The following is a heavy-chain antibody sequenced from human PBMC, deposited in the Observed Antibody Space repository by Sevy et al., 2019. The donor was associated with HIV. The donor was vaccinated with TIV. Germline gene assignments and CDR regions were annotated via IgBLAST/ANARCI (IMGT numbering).Heavy chain of an antibody. D-gene: IGHD6-19*01. J-gene: IGHJ4*02. CDR2: IKQDGSEK. Sequence: GGSLRLSCAASGFTFSSYWMSWVRQAPGKGLEWVANIKQDGSEKYYVHSVKGRFTISRDNAKNSLYLQMNSLRAEDTAVYYCARIAVAGISDYWGQGTLVTVSS. CDR3: ARIAVAGISDY. CDR1: GFTFSSYW. V-gene: IGHV3-7*01.